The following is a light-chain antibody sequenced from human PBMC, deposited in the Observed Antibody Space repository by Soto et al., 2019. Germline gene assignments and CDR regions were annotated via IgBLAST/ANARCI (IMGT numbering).Light chain of an antibody. J-gene: IGLJ2*01. Sequence: QSVLTQSPSVSGAPGQRVTISCNGSSSNIGAGYDVHWYQQLPGTAPKLLIYGNSNRPSGVPDRFSGSTSGTSASLAITGLQAEDEADYYCQSYDVSLSGSRVFGGGTKLTVL. CDR2: GNS. CDR3: QSYDVSLSGSRV. CDR1: SSNIGAGYD. V-gene: IGLV1-40*01.